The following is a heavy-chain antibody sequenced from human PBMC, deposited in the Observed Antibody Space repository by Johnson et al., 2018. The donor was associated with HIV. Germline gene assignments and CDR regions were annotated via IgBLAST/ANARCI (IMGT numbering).Heavy chain of an antibody. D-gene: IGHD4-23*01. CDR2: ISWDGGST. V-gene: IGHV3-43*02. Sequence: VQLVESGGGLVQPGRSLRLSCTASGFTFGNYAMSWVSGISWDGGSTYYADSVKGRFTISRDNSKNSLYLQMNSLKTEDTAVYYCTTAGKLTLGQAFDIWGQGTMVTVSS. CDR1: GFTFGNYA. CDR3: TTAGKLTLGQAFDI. J-gene: IGHJ3*02.